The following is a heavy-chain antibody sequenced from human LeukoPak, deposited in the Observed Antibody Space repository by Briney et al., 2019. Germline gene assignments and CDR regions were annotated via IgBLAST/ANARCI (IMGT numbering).Heavy chain of an antibody. CDR3: AKRGVVIRVILVGFHKEAYYFDS. Sequence: PPGGSLRLSCAASGFTVSSNYMSWVRQAPGKGLEWVAGMSDSGGRTNYADSVKGRFTISRDNPKNTLYLQMNRLRAEDTAVYFCAKRGVVIRVILVGFHKEAYYFDSWGQGALVTVSS. J-gene: IGHJ4*02. V-gene: IGHV3-23*01. CDR1: GFTVSSNY. D-gene: IGHD3-22*01. CDR2: MSDSGGRT.